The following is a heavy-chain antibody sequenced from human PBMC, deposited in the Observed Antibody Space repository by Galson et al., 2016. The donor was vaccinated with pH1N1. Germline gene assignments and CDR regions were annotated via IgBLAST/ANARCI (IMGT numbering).Heavy chain of an antibody. V-gene: IGHV3-23*01. J-gene: IGHJ3*02. CDR3: AKSFYDRRGYTRKGRFDM. CDR2: LSGSGDSS. Sequence: SLRLSCATSRFFLSNYAMRWVRQAPGQGLEWVSSLSGSGDSSDYADSVKGRFTISRDNSKNTLYLQMTSLRAEDTAVYFCAKSFYDRRGYTRKGRFDMWGPGTLVTVSS. D-gene: IGHD3-22*01. CDR1: RFFLSNYA.